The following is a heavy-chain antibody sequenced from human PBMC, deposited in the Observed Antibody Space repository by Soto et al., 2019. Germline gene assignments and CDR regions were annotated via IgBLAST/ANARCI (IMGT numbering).Heavy chain of an antibody. Sequence: QVQLVQSGAEVKKPGSSVKVSCKASGGTCSSYAISWVRQAPGQGLEWMGGIIAILGKANYAEKFQGRVTITADESTSTAYMELSSLRSEDTAVYYCARERGGAIIVGVTGTFDVWGQGTLVTVSS. V-gene: IGHV1-69*01. CDR1: GGTCSSYA. D-gene: IGHD3-22*01. J-gene: IGHJ3*01. CDR2: IIAILGKA. CDR3: ARERGGAIIVGVTGTFDV.